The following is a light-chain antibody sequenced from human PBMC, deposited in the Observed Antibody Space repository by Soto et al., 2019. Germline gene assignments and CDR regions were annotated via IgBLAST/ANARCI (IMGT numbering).Light chain of an antibody. J-gene: IGLJ2*01. Sequence: QSALTQPPSVSGSPGQSVTISCTGTSIDVGSYNRVSWYQQPPGTAPKLMIHEVSNRPSGVPDRFSGSKSGNTASLTISGLQAEDEADYYCSSYTSSSTLVFGGGTKPIVL. CDR3: SSYTSSSTLV. V-gene: IGLV2-18*02. CDR2: EVS. CDR1: SIDVGSYNR.